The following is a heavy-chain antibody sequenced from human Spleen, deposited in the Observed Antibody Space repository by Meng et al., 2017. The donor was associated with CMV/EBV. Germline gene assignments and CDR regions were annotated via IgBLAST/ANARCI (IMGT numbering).Heavy chain of an antibody. CDR3: ARTGLLGYYYYGMDV. V-gene: IGHV3-21*01. CDR1: GFTFSSYS. D-gene: IGHD3-10*01. CDR2: ISSSSSYI. Sequence: GESLKISCAASGFTFSSYSMNWVRQAPGKGLEWVSSISSSSSYIYYADSVKGRFTISRDNAKNSLYLQMNSLRAEDTAVYYCARTGLLGYYYYGMDVWGQGTTVTVSS. J-gene: IGHJ6*02.